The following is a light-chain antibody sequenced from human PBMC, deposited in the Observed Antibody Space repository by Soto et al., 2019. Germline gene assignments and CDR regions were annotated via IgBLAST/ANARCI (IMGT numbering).Light chain of an antibody. CDR2: DVS. CDR3: CSYAGSYTGV. Sequence: QSVLTQPRSVSGSPGQSVTISCTGTSSDVGGYNYVSWYQQHPGKAPKLMIYDVSKRPSGVPDRFSGSKSGNTASLTISGLQAEDEADCYCCSYAGSYTGVFGGGTKPTVL. CDR1: SSDVGGYNY. V-gene: IGLV2-11*01. J-gene: IGLJ2*01.